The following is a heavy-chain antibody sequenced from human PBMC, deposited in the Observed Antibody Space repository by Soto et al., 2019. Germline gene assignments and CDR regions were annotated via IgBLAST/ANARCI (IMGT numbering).Heavy chain of an antibody. D-gene: IGHD1-1*01. Sequence: QVQLVQSGAEVKKPGSSVKVSCKASGGSFNSHSINWVRQAPGQGLEWVGRFIPMLGLANYAQSFQGRVTITADKSTSTAYMELSRLRSDDTAVYYCARPSSHTATTGTFNYWGQGTPVTVSS. CDR2: FIPMLGLA. CDR1: GGSFNSHS. J-gene: IGHJ4*02. V-gene: IGHV1-69*02. CDR3: ARPSSHTATTGTFNY.